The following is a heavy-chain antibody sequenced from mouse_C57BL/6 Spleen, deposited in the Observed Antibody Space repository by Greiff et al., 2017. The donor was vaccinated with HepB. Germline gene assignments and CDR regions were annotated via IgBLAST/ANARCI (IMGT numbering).Heavy chain of an antibody. D-gene: IGHD1-1*01. CDR1: GFTFSDYG. V-gene: IGHV5-17*01. J-gene: IGHJ3*01. CDR2: ISSGSSTI. Sequence: EVKLVESGGGLVKPGGSLKLSCAASGFTFSDYGMHWVRQAPEKGLEWVAYISSGSSTIYYADTVKGRFTISRDNAKNTLFLQMTSLRSEDTAMYYCARFYGSTFAYWGQGTLVTVSA. CDR3: ARFYGSTFAY.